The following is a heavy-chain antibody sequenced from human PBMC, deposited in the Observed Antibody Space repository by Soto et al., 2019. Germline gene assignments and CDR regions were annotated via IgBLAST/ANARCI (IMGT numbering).Heavy chain of an antibody. J-gene: IGHJ3*02. CDR1: GYTFTSYG. D-gene: IGHD6-19*01. CDR2: ISAYNGNT. CDR3: ASAKSSGWYHDAFDI. V-gene: IGHV1-18*01. Sequence: GASVKVSCKASGYTFTSYGISWVRQAPGQGLEWMGWISAYNGNTNYAQKLQGRVTMTTDTSTSTAYMELRSLRSDDTAVYYCASAKSSGWYHDAFDIWGQGTMVTVPS.